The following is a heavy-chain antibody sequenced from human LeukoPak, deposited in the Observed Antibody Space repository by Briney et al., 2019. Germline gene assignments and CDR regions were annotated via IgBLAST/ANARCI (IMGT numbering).Heavy chain of an antibody. V-gene: IGHV4-34*01. J-gene: IGHJ6*04. CDR1: GGSFSGYY. D-gene: IGHD3-16*01. CDR3: ARGIGGRGMDV. CDR2: INHSGST. Sequence: SETLSLTCAVYGGSFSGYYWSWIRQPPGKGLEWIGEINHSGSTNYNPSLKSRVTISVDTSKNQFSLKLSSVTAADTAVYYCARGIGGRGMDVWGKGTTVTVSS.